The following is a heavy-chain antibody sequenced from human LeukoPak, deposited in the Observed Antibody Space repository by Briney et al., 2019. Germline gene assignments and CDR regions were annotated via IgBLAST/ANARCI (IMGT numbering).Heavy chain of an antibody. J-gene: IGHJ4*02. CDR3: ARARGYRYGYVAY. Sequence: AASVKLSCKASGYTFTGYYIHWVRQAPGQGLEWMGWINPNSGGTNYAQKVQGRVTITRDTSIATAYLELSRLRSDDPVVYYCARARGYRYGYVAYWGQGTLVTVS. D-gene: IGHD5-18*01. CDR2: INPNSGGT. CDR1: GYTFTGYY. V-gene: IGHV1-2*02.